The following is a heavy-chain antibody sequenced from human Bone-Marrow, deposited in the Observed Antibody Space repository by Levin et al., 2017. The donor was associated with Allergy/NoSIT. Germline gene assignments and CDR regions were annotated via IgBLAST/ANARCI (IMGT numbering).Heavy chain of an antibody. J-gene: IGHJ4*02. D-gene: IGHD2-15*01. CDR2: IYYTVDT. CDR3: HSPDGYCSGGNCSPRPAY. V-gene: IGHV4-39*01. CDR1: GDSISSSYY. Sequence: SETLSLTCTVSGDSISSSYYWGWIRQPPGKGLEWIGSIYYTVDTYYKPSLQSRVTMSVDRSKNQFSLKLSSVTAADTAVYYCHSPDGYCSGGNCSPRPAYWGQGILVTVSS.